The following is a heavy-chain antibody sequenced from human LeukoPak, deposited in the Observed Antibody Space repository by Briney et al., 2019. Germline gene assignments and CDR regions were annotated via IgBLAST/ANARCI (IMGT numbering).Heavy chain of an antibody. D-gene: IGHD1-26*01. CDR3: ARDHEVGANDAFDI. CDR1: GGYISSYY. CDR2: IYYSGST. V-gene: IGHV4-59*01. Sequence: SETLSLTCTVSGGYISSYYWSWIRQPPGKGLEWIGYIYYSGSTNYNPSLKSRVTISVDTSKNQFSLKLSSVTAADTAVYYCARDHEVGANDAFDIWGQGTMVTVSS. J-gene: IGHJ3*02.